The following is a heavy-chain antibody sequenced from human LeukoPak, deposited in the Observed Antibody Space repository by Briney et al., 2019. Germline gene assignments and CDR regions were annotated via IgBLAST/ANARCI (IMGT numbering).Heavy chain of an antibody. CDR1: GYSISSGYY. CDR2: IYHSGST. D-gene: IGHD3-3*01. J-gene: IGHJ4*02. CDR3: ARNKYYDFWSGYSHFDY. V-gene: IGHV4-38-2*02. Sequence: SETLSLTCTVSGYSISSGYYWGWIRQPPGKGLEWIGSIYHSGSTYYNPSLKSRVTISVDTSKNQFSLKLSSLTAADTAVYYCARNKYYDFWSGYSHFDYWGQGTLVTVSS.